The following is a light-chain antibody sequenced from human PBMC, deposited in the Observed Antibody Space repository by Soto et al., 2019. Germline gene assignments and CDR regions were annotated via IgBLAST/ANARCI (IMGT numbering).Light chain of an antibody. J-gene: IGKJ1*01. V-gene: IGKV1-5*01. Sequence: DIQMTQSPSTLSAVIGDRVTITCRASQTISEWLAWYQQKPGKAPKVLISEASSLESGVPSRFSGSGAGTEFTLTISSLQHDDLATYYCQQYNNSQWTLGQGTKADIK. CDR2: EAS. CDR1: QTISEW. CDR3: QQYNNSQWT.